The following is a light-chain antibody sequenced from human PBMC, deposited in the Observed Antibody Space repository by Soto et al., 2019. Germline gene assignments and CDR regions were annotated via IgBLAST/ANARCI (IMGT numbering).Light chain of an antibody. V-gene: IGKV3D-20*02. Sequence: EIVLTQSPGNLSLSPGERATLSCRASQSVSSSYLAWYQQKPGQAPRLLIYDASNRATGIPARFSGSGSGTDFTLTISSLEPEDFAVYYCQQRSNWPPEITFGQGTRLEIK. J-gene: IGKJ5*01. CDR3: QQRSNWPPEIT. CDR1: QSVSSSY. CDR2: DAS.